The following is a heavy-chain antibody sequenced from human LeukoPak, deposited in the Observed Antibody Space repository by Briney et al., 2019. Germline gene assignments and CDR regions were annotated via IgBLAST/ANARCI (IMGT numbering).Heavy chain of an antibody. CDR1: GFTFSSYA. V-gene: IGHV3-23*01. CDR3: AKGVLKYQLLSNPYFDY. J-gene: IGHJ4*02. Sequence: PGGSLRLSCAASGFTFSSYAMSWVRQAPGKGLEWVSAISGSGGSTYYADSVKGRFTISRDNSKNTLYLQMNSLRAEDTAVYYCAKGVLKYQLLSNPYFDYWGQGTLVTVSS. D-gene: IGHD2-2*01. CDR2: ISGSGGST.